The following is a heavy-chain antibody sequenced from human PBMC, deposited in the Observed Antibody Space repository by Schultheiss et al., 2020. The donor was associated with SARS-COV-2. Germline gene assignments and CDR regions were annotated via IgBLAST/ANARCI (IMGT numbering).Heavy chain of an antibody. CDR2: IYWDDDK. V-gene: IGHV2-5*02. CDR1: GFSLSTSGVG. Sequence: SGPTLVKPTQTLTLTCTFSGFSLSTSGVGVGWIRQPPGKALEWLALIYWDDDKRYSPSLKSRLTITKDTSKNQVVLTMTNMDPVDTATYYCAHIRRFWGSGGPPSSSWYFDYWGQGTLVTVSS. D-gene: IGHD6-13*01. J-gene: IGHJ4*02. CDR3: AHIRRFWGSGGPPSSSWYFDY.